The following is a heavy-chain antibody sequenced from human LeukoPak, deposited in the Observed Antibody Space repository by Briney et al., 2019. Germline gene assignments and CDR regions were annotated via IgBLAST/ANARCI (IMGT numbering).Heavy chain of an antibody. CDR2: ISGSGGST. CDR1: GFTFCSYA. Sequence: PGGSLRLSCAASGFTFCSYAMRWVRQAPGKVLEWVSAISGSGGSTYYADSVKGRFTISRDNSKNTLYLQMNSLRAEDTAVYYCAEPEGGYYDIRPDWGQGTLVTVSS. CDR3: AEPEGGYYDIRPD. D-gene: IGHD3-22*01. V-gene: IGHV3-23*01. J-gene: IGHJ4*02.